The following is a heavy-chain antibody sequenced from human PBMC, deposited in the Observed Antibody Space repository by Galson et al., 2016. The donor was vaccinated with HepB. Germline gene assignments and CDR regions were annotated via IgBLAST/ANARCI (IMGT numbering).Heavy chain of an antibody. Sequence: SLRLSCAASRFTFSAYEMNWVRQAPGKGLEWIAYISSSGTTIKYADSVKGRFTISRDNAKNPLYLQMNSLRAEDTALYYCARVVRDYRTYSYSGPSYAMDVWGQGTTVTVSS. V-gene: IGHV3-48*03. CDR3: ARVVRDYRTYSYSGPSYAMDV. J-gene: IGHJ6*02. D-gene: IGHD5-18*01. CDR2: ISSSGTTI. CDR1: RFTFSAYE.